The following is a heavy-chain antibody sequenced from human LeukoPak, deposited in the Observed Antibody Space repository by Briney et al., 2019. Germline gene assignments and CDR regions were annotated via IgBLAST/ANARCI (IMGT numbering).Heavy chain of an antibody. CDR3: AKTPAPSHFGSLHPFDY. V-gene: IGHV3-23*01. D-gene: IGHD3-3*02. CDR2: ISGSGGNT. Sequence: PGGSLRLSCAASGFTFSSYAMSSVRQAPGKGLEWVSAISGSGGNTYHADTVKGRFTISRDNSKNTLYLKMNSLRAEDTAVYYCAKTPAPSHFGSLHPFDYWGQGTLVTVSS. J-gene: IGHJ4*02. CDR1: GFTFSSYA.